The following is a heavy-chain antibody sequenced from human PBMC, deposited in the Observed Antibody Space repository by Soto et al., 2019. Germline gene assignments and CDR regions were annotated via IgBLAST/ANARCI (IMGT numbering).Heavy chain of an antibody. CDR2: IKQDGSEK. CDR1: GFTISSDW. Sequence: SGGSLILSCAAGGFTISSDWMSWVRQAPGKGLEWVTNIKQDGSEKYYADTEKGRFTISRDNSKNTLYLQMNSLRGEDTAVYYCARGNVQRDSYGYFWGQGTLVTVSS. D-gene: IGHD5-18*01. CDR3: ARGNVQRDSYGYF. V-gene: IGHV3-7*01. J-gene: IGHJ4*02.